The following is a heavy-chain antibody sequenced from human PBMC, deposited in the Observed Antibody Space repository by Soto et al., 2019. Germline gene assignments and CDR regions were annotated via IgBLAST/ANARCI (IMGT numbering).Heavy chain of an antibody. J-gene: IGHJ6*02. V-gene: IGHV3-30-3*01. CDR2: VTFDGANK. CDR1: GFTFGGFA. CDR3: VREGTIAVAGYYYYGLDV. D-gene: IGHD6-19*01. Sequence: QVQLVESGGGMVQPGRSLTLSCAASGFTFGGFAMHWVRQAPGKWLEWVAVVTFDGANKYYADSVKGRFTVSRDNSKNTLSLRMDSLRIDDTAVYYCVREGTIAVAGYYYYGLDVWGQGTTVTVSS.